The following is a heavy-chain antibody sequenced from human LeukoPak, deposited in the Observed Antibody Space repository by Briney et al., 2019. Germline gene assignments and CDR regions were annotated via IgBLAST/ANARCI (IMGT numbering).Heavy chain of an antibody. V-gene: IGHV4-39*07. D-gene: IGHD6-13*01. Sequence: SETLSLTCTVSGGSINSSSYYWGWIRQPPGKGLEWIGSIYYSGSTYYNPSLKSRVTISVDTSKNQFSLKLSSVTAADTAVYYCAREAIAAAGIGGWFDPWGQGTLVTVSS. CDR2: IYYSGST. CDR1: GGSINSSSYY. J-gene: IGHJ5*02. CDR3: AREAIAAAGIGGWFDP.